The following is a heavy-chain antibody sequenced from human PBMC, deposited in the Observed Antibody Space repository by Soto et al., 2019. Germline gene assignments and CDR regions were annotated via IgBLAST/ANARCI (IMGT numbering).Heavy chain of an antibody. V-gene: IGHV1-24*01. D-gene: IGHD2-2*02. J-gene: IGHJ6*02. CDR1: GYTLTELS. Sequence: ASVKVSCKVSGYTLTELSMHWVRQAPGKGLEWMGVFDPEDGETIYAQKFQGRVTMTEDTSTDTAYMELSSLRSEDTAVYYCAISRYCSSTSCYSRGYYYYGMDVWGQGTTVTVSS. CDR3: AISRYCSSTSCYSRGYYYYGMDV. CDR2: FDPEDGET.